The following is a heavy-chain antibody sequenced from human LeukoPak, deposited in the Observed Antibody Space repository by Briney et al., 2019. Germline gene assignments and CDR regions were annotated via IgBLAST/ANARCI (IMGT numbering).Heavy chain of an antibody. D-gene: IGHD1-1*01. CDR2: IYHSGSA. V-gene: IGHV4-38-2*01. Sequence: SETLSLTCAVSGYSISSGYYWGWIRQPPGKGLEWIGSIYHSGSAYYNPSLKSRVTISVDTSKNQFSLKLSSVTAADTAVYYCASLQIRTTGTTGNWFDPWGQGTLVTVSS. J-gene: IGHJ5*02. CDR1: GYSISSGYY. CDR3: ASLQIRTTGTTGNWFDP.